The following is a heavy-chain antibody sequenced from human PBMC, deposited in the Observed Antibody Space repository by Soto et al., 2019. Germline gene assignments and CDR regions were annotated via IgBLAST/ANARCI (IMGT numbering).Heavy chain of an antibody. CDR3: ATESVDTAMEHRIGMDV. V-gene: IGHV3-48*02. Sequence: EVQLVESGGGLVQPGGSLRLSCAASGFTFSSYSMKWVRQAPGKGLEWVAYIRSSSRTIYYADSVKGRFTISRDNAQNSLYLQMNSLRDEDTAVYYCATESVDTAMEHRIGMDVWGQGTTVTVSS. CDR2: IRSSSRTI. D-gene: IGHD5-18*01. CDR1: GFTFSSYS. J-gene: IGHJ6*02.